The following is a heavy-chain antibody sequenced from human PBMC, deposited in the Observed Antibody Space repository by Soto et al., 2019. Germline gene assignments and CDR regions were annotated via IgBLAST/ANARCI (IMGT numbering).Heavy chain of an antibody. CDR3: GSEYCSSTSCYGMDV. CDR2: INAGNGNT. D-gene: IGHD2-2*01. Sequence: ASVKVSCKASGYTFTSYAMHWVRQAPGKRLEWMGWINAGNGNTKYSQKFQGRVTITRDTSASTAYMELSSLRSEDTAVYYCGSEYCSSTSCYGMDVWGQGTTVTVSS. CDR1: GYTFTSYA. J-gene: IGHJ6*02. V-gene: IGHV1-3*01.